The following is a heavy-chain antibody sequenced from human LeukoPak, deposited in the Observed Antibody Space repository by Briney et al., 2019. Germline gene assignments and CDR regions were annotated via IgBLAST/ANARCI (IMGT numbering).Heavy chain of an antibody. CDR1: GGSISSGG. CDR3: VKGRRGSSYVHYFDS. Sequence: LSLTCTVSGGSISSGGYYWSWIRQHPGKGLEWVGVISKNGSNTYYGDSVKGRLTISRDNSNNTLSLQMNGLTTEDTGVYFCVKGRRGSSYVHYFDSWGQGTLVTVSS. V-gene: IGHV3-30*18. D-gene: IGHD5-18*01. CDR2: ISKNGSNT. J-gene: IGHJ4*02.